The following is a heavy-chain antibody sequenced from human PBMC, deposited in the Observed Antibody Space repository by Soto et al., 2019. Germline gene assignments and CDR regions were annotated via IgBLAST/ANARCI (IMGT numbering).Heavy chain of an antibody. CDR3: ARDEGTSTSGRSRGRFDP. D-gene: IGHD3-10*01. Sequence: QVQLVESGGGVVQPGRSLRLSCAVSGFTFRSYGMHWVRQAPGKGLEWVGIISYDGSNKFYGDSVKGRFTISRDNSNNMLYLQMNSLRAEDTAVYYCARDEGTSTSGRSRGRFDPWGQGTLVTVSS. CDR2: ISYDGSNK. V-gene: IGHV3-33*01. J-gene: IGHJ5*02. CDR1: GFTFRSYG.